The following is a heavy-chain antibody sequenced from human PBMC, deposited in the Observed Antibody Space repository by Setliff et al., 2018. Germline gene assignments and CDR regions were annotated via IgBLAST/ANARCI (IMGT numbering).Heavy chain of an antibody. Sequence: GGSLRLSCAASGFTFSNYWMHWVRQAPGKGLVWVSRIYSDGNTTNYADSVKGRFTISRDNAKNTLCLQMSSLGAEDTAVYYCATSGSYHGPLIWGQGALVTVSS. CDR3: ATSGSYHGPLI. CDR1: GFTFSNYW. CDR2: IYSDGNTT. V-gene: IGHV3-74*01. D-gene: IGHD1-26*01. J-gene: IGHJ4*02.